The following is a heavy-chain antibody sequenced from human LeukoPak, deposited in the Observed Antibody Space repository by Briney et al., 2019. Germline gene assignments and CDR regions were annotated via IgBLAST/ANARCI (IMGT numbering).Heavy chain of an antibody. D-gene: IGHD3-9*01. Sequence: PSETLSLTCIVSGGSISSSSYYWGWIRQPPGKGLEWIGSIYYSGSTYYNPSLKSRVTISVDTSKNQFSLKLSSVTAADTAVYYCARQGRGPYDILTGTVDYWGQGTLVTVSS. J-gene: IGHJ4*02. V-gene: IGHV4-39*01. CDR1: GGSISSSSYY. CDR3: ARQGRGPYDILTGTVDY. CDR2: IYYSGST.